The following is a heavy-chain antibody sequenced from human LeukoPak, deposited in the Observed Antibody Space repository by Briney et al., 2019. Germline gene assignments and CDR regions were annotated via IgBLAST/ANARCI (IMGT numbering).Heavy chain of an antibody. D-gene: IGHD6-19*01. V-gene: IGHV1-2*02. CDR3: ARVRGEQWLVLVY. J-gene: IGHJ4*02. Sequence: ASGKVSCKASGYTFTGYYMHWVRQAPGQGLEWMGWINPNSGGTNYAQKFQGRVTMTRDTSISTAYMELSRLRSDDTAVYYCARVRGEQWLVLVYWGQGTLVTVSS. CDR2: INPNSGGT. CDR1: GYTFTGYY.